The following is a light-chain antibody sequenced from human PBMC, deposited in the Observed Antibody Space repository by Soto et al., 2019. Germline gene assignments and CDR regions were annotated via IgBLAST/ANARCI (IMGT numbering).Light chain of an antibody. Sequence: IVMTQSPDSLAVSLGERATINCKSSQSVLYSSNNKNYLAWYRQKPGQPPKLLIYWASIRESGVPARISGSGSATNFILTIITLQAEDVAIYYCQQYYSTPPYTFGQGTKLQIK. V-gene: IGKV4-1*01. J-gene: IGKJ2*01. CDR2: WAS. CDR1: QSVLYSSNNKNY. CDR3: QQYYSTPPYT.